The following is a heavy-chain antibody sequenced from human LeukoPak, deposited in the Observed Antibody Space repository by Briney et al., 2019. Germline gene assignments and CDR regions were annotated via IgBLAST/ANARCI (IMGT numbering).Heavy chain of an antibody. Sequence: SETLSLTCAVYGGSFSGYYWSWIRQPPGKGLEWIGYIYYSGSTNYNPSLKSRVTISVDTSKNQFSLKLSSVTAADTAVYYCARIASGSGYYYGDDAFDIWGQGTMVTVSS. V-gene: IGHV4-59*01. J-gene: IGHJ3*02. CDR1: GGSFSGYY. CDR2: IYYSGST. D-gene: IGHD3-22*01. CDR3: ARIASGSGYYYGDDAFDI.